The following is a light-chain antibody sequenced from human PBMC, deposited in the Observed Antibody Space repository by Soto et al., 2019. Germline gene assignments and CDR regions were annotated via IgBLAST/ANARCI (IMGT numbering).Light chain of an antibody. V-gene: IGKV3-11*01. CDR2: DAS. Sequence: EVVLTQSPATLSLSPGERATLSCRASQSISSNLVWYQQKVGQAPRLLIYDASNRATGISARFSGSGSGTDFTLTINSLEPEDFAVYYCQQRSSWPVTFGGGTKAEIK. CDR1: QSISSN. CDR3: QQRSSWPVT. J-gene: IGKJ4*01.